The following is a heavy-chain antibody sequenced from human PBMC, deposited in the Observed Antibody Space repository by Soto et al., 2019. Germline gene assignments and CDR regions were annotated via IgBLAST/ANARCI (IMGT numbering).Heavy chain of an antibody. CDR2: MNPDSGNT. CDR3: ARGRFRRTRFDP. D-gene: IGHD3-16*01. V-gene: IGHV1-8*01. Sequence: QVQLVQSGAEVKKPGASVKVSCKASGYTFTNYDIHWVRQATGQGLEWMGWMNPDSGNTGQSKQFQGRVTMTRDTSISTAYMEMSSLRSEDTAVYYCARGRFRRTRFDPWGQGTRVTVSS. CDR1: GYTFTNYD. J-gene: IGHJ5*02.